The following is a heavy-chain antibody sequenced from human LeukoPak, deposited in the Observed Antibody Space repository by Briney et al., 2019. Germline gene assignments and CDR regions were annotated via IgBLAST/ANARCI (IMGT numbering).Heavy chain of an antibody. CDR3: ARDRRDGYAPRGAHFDY. CDR1: GFTFSRYS. J-gene: IGHJ4*02. CDR2: ISNSGGTI. D-gene: IGHD5-24*01. Sequence: GGSLRLSCAASGFTFSRYSMNWVRQAPGKGLEWVSYISNSGGTIYYADSVKGRFTISRDNAKNSLYLQMNSLRDEDTAVYYCARDRRDGYAPRGAHFDYWGQGTLVTVSS. V-gene: IGHV3-48*02.